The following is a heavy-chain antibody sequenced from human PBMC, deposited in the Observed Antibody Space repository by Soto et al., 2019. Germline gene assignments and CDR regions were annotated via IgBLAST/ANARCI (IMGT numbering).Heavy chain of an antibody. D-gene: IGHD6-19*01. J-gene: IGHJ4*02. CDR2: IYHSGST. Sequence: QVQLQESGPGLVKPSGTLSLTCAVSGGSISSSNWWSWVRQPPGKGLEWIGEIYHSGSTNYNPSLKTRVTISVDKSKHQFSLKLSSVPAADTAVYYCARERSAVADPIKRDYWGQGTLVTVSS. CDR3: ARERSAVADPIKRDY. V-gene: IGHV4-4*02. CDR1: GGSISSSNW.